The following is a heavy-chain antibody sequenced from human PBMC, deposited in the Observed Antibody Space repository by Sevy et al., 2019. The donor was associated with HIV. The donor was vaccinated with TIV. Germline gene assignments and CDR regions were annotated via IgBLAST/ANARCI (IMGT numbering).Heavy chain of an antibody. CDR1: GYSFTTYW. Sequence: GESLKISCKASGYSFTTYWIGWVRQMPGKGLHWTGSIYPGDSDTIYSPSFQGQVSISADKSVTTAYLQWNSLQASDTTIYYCARLGNNEEGAFDIWGQGTMVTVSS. CDR2: IYPGDSDT. D-gene: IGHD2-8*01. CDR3: ARLGNNEEGAFDI. V-gene: IGHV5-51*01. J-gene: IGHJ3*02.